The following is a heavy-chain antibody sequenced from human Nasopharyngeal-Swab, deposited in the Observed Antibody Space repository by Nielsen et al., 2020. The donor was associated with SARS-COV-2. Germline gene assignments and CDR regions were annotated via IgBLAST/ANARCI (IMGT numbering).Heavy chain of an antibody. CDR2: INTNTGNP. Sequence: ASVKVSCRASGYTFTSYAMNWVRQAPGQGLEWMGWINTNTGNPTYGQGFTGRFVFSLDTSVSTAYLQISSLKAEDTAVYYCARARGQPHNYYYYGMDVWGQGTTVTVSS. CDR3: ARARGQPHNYYYYGMDV. CDR1: GYTFTSYA. J-gene: IGHJ6*02. V-gene: IGHV7-4-1*02.